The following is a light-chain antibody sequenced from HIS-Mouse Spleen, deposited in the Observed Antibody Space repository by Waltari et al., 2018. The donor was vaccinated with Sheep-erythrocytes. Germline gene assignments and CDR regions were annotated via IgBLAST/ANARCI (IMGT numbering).Light chain of an antibody. Sequence: EIVFTQSPATLSLSPGERATPSCTASPSVSSYLAWYQQKPGQAPRLLIYDASNRATGIPARFSGSGSGTDFTLTISSLEPEDFAVYYCQQRSNWYTFGQGTKLEIK. CDR3: QQRSNWYT. CDR1: PSVSSY. V-gene: IGKV3-11*01. J-gene: IGKJ2*01. CDR2: DAS.